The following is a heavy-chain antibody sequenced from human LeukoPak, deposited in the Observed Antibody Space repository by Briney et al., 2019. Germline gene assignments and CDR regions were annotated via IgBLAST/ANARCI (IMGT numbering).Heavy chain of an antibody. J-gene: IGHJ4*02. CDR1: GYTFTSHG. CDR2: ISAYNGNT. Sequence: GASVKVSCKGSGYTFTSHGISWVRQAPGQGPEWMGWISAYNGNTNYAQKFQGRVTKTTDTSTSTAYMELRSLRSDDTAVYYCARDEGAGATTDYWGQGTLVTVSS. V-gene: IGHV1-18*01. D-gene: IGHD1-26*01. CDR3: ARDEGAGATTDY.